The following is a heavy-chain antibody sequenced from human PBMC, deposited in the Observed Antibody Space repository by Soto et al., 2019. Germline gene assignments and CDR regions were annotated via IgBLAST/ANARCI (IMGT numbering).Heavy chain of an antibody. V-gene: IGHV3-23*01. J-gene: IGHJ5*01. D-gene: IGHD4-17*01. CDR2: ITGSGGRT. CDR1: GFTFSSYA. CDR3: AKDTRYGDYVRWFDS. Sequence: EVHLLESGGGLVQPGGSLRLSCEASGFTFSSYAMTWVRQAPGRGLEGVSGITGSGGRTYYADSVKGRLTISRDNSKSTLYLQMNSLRAEDTAVYYCAKDTRYGDYVRWFDSWGQGTLVTVSS.